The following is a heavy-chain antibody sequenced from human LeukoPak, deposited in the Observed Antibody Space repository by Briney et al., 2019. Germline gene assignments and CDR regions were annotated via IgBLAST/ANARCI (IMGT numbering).Heavy chain of an antibody. D-gene: IGHD6-13*01. V-gene: IGHV3-23*01. CDR2: ISRSGGST. Sequence: GGSLRLSCAASGFTFSSYAMSWVRHAPGKGLEWVSAISRSGGSTYYADSVKGRFTISRDNSKNTLYLQMNSLRAEDTAVYYCAKDLEIISSSWSDWGQGTLVTVSS. CDR1: GFTFSSYA. CDR3: AKDLEIISSSWSD. J-gene: IGHJ4*02.